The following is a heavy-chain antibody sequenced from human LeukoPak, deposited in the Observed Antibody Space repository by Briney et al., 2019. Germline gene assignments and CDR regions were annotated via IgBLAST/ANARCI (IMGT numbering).Heavy chain of an antibody. CDR1: GYTFTGYY. V-gene: IGHV1-2*06. CDR2: INPNSGGT. D-gene: IGHD1-1*01. CDR3: ARGNLNDPPDY. J-gene: IGHJ4*02. Sequence: ASVKVSCKASGYTFTGYYMHWVRQAPGQGLEWMGRINPNSGGTNSAQKFPGRVTMTRDTSITTAHMELSRLRPGDTAVYYCARGNLNDPPDYWGQGTLVTVSS.